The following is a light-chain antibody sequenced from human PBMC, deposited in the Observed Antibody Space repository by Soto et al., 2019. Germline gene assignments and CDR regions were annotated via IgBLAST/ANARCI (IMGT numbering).Light chain of an antibody. CDR3: QQYNDWRALT. J-gene: IGKJ4*01. V-gene: IGKV3-15*01. Sequence: EIVMTQSPATLSVSPGERATLSCRASQSVSSNLAWYQQKPGQAPRLLIYGASTRATGIPARFSGSGSGTEFTLTISSLQSEDFVVYYCQQYNDWRALTFGGGTKVEIK. CDR2: GAS. CDR1: QSVSSN.